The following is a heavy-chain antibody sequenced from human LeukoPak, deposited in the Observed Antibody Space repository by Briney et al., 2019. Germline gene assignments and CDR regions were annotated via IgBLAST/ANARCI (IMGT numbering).Heavy chain of an antibody. Sequence: SVKVSCKASGGTFSSYTISWVLQAPGQGLEWMGRIIPILGIANYAQKFQGRVTITADKSTSTAYMELSSLRSEDTAVYYCAREAIAARPSWFDPWGQGTLVTVSS. D-gene: IGHD6-6*01. V-gene: IGHV1-69*04. J-gene: IGHJ5*02. CDR3: AREAIAARPSWFDP. CDR2: IIPILGIA. CDR1: GGTFSSYT.